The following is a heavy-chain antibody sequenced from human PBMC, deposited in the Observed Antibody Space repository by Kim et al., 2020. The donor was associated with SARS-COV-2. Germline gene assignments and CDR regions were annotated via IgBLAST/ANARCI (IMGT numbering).Heavy chain of an antibody. CDR1: GGSISSYY. CDR2: IYYSGST. CDR3: ARHRWDYVWGSYRYGMDV. Sequence: SETLSLTCTVSGGSISSYYWSWIRQPPGKGLEWIGYIYYSGSTNYNHSLKSRVTISVDTSKNQFSLKLSSLTAADTAVYYCARHRWDYVWGSYRYGMDVWGQGTTVTVSS. V-gene: IGHV4-59*08. D-gene: IGHD3-16*02. J-gene: IGHJ6*02.